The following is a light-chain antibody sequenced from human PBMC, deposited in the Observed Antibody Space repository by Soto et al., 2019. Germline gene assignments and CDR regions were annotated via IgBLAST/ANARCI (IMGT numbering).Light chain of an antibody. CDR3: QKYNSAPWT. V-gene: IGKV1-27*01. CDR2: TAS. Sequence: DIQMTQSPSSLSASVGDRVTITCRASQGISNYLAWYQQKPGTVPKLLIYTASTLQSGVPSRFSGRGSGTDFTLTISSLQPEDVATYYCQKYNSAPWTIGQGTKVDIK. J-gene: IGKJ1*01. CDR1: QGISNY.